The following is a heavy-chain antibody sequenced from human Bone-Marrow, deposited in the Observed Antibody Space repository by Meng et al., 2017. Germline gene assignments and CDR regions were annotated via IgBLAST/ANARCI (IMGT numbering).Heavy chain of an antibody. CDR1: GFSLRTSGVV. V-gene: IGHV2-5*02. CDR2: IYWDDDK. Sequence: QIPLNEFRPTLVKPTQTLPLTCTFSGFSLRTSGVVVGWIRQPPGKALEWLALIYWDDDKRYSPSLKSRLTITKDTSKNQVVLTMTNMDPVDTATYYCARLYDYVWGSYRSFDYWGQGTLVTVSS. J-gene: IGHJ4*02. CDR3: ARLYDYVWGSYRSFDY. D-gene: IGHD3-16*02.